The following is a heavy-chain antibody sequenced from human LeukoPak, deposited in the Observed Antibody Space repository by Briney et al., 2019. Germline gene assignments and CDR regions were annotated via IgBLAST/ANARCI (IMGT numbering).Heavy chain of an antibody. Sequence: SVRVSCKASGGTFSSYAISWVRQAPGQGLEWMGGIIPIFGTANYAQKFQGRVTITTDESTSTAYMELSSLRSEDTAVYYCARSLGYCSSTSCLSAPSRFDPWGQGTLVTVSS. D-gene: IGHD2-2*01. J-gene: IGHJ5*02. CDR1: GGTFSSYA. CDR2: IIPIFGTA. V-gene: IGHV1-69*05. CDR3: ARSLGYCSSTSCLSAPSRFDP.